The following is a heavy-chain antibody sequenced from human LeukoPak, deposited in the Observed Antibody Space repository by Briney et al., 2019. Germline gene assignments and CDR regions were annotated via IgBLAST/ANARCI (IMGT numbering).Heavy chain of an antibody. CDR3: ARSRDGYNYDY. J-gene: IGHJ4*02. D-gene: IGHD5-12*01. CDR2: ISTSNSYI. Sequence: GGSLRLSCVASGFTFSSYSMNWVRQAPGKGLEWVSSISTSNSYIFYADSVKGRFTISRDNAKNSLYLQMNSLRAEDTAVYYCARSRDGYNYDYWGQGTLVTVSS. CDR1: GFTFSSYS. V-gene: IGHV3-21*01.